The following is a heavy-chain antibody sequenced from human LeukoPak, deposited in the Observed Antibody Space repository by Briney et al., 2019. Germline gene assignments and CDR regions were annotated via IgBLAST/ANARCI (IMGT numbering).Heavy chain of an antibody. CDR3: ARGRGGSGSYRDY. CDR2: INTNTGNP. D-gene: IGHD3-10*01. Sequence: ASVKVSCKASGGTFSSYAISWVRQAPGQGLEWMGWINTNTGNPTYAQGFTGRFVFSLDTSVSTAYLQISSLKAEDTAVYYCARGRGGSGSYRDYWGQGTLVTVSS. J-gene: IGHJ4*02. V-gene: IGHV7-4-1*02. CDR1: GGTFSSYA.